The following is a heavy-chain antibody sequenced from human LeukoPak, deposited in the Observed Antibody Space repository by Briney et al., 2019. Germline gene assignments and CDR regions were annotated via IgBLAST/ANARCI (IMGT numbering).Heavy chain of an antibody. D-gene: IGHD3-10*01. V-gene: IGHV1-3*01. J-gene: IGHJ4*02. CDR1: GYTFTNYA. CDR3: ARESYYYGSGSFMGSDY. Sequence: ASVKVSCKASGYTFTNYAMHWVRQAPGQRPEWMGWINAGNGNTEYSQKFQDRVTITRDISANTAYMELSSLTSEDTAVNYCARESYYYGSGSFMGSDYWGQGTLVTVSS. CDR2: INAGNGNT.